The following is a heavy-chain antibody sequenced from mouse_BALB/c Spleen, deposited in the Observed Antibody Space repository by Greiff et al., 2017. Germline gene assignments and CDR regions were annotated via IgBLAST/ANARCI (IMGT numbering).Heavy chain of an antibody. V-gene: IGHV8-12*01. CDR3: ARSPGAMDY. Sequence: QVTLKVSGPGILQPSQTLSLTCSFSGFSLSTSGMGVSWIRQPSGKGLEWLAHIYWDDDKRYNPSLKSRLTISKDTSRNQVFLKITSVDTADTATYYCARSPGAMDYWGQGTSVTVSS. CDR2: IYWDDDK. J-gene: IGHJ4*01. CDR1: GFSLSTSGMG.